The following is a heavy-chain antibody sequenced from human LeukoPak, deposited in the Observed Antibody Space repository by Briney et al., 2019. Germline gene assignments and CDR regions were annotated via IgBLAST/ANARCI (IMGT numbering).Heavy chain of an antibody. J-gene: IGHJ4*02. D-gene: IGHD3-22*01. CDR3: ATDPPLNYDSSAYYYDY. CDR1: GFTFSSYA. V-gene: IGHV3-30*02. CDR2: IRFDGGKT. Sequence: GGSLRLSCAASGFTFSSYAMHWVRQAPGKGLEWVAFIRFDGGKTYYADSVKGRFTISRDNSKNTLYLQMNSLRAEDTAVYYCATDPPLNYDSSAYYYDYWGQGTLVTVSS.